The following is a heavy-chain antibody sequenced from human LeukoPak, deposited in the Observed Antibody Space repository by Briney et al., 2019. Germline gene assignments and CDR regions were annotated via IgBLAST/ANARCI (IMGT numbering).Heavy chain of an antibody. CDR1: GFTFSSYA. J-gene: IGHJ5*02. V-gene: IGHV3-23*01. Sequence: GGSLRLSCAASGFTFSSYAMSWVRQAPGKGLEWVSAISGSGGSTYYADSVKSRCTISRDNSKNTLYMKMKSLSAEDTAVYYCAKGERFLEWLPYSNWFDPWGRGTLVTVSS. CDR3: AKGERFLEWLPYSNWFDP. D-gene: IGHD3-3*01. CDR2: ISGSGGST.